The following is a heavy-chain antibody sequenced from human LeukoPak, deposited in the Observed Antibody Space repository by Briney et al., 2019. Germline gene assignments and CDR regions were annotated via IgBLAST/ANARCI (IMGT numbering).Heavy chain of an antibody. CDR1: GFTFSSYG. J-gene: IGHJ4*02. V-gene: IGHV3-30*18. Sequence: GGSLRLSCVASGFTFSSYGMHWVRQAPGKGLEWVAVISYDGSNKYYADSVKGRFTISRDNFKNTLYLQMNSLRAEDTGVYYCAKDPQDFYGSSGYRPERYWGQGTLVTVSS. CDR2: ISYDGSNK. D-gene: IGHD3-22*01. CDR3: AKDPQDFYGSSGYRPERY.